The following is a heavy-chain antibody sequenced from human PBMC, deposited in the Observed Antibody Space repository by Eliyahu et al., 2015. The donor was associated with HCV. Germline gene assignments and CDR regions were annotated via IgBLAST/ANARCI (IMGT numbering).Heavy chain of an antibody. V-gene: IGHV4-59*01. J-gene: IGHJ4*02. CDR3: ARGDIWFGVDYFDH. D-gene: IGHD3-10*01. Sequence: QVQLLESGPGLVKPSETLSLTCTVSGGSFSSYHWSWIRQPPGKGLEWIGFVSSNDNTNYNPSLKSRVTVSLDTSKNQFSLRLTSVNAADTAVYYCARGDIWFGVDYFDHWGQGALVTVSS. CDR1: GGSFSSYH. CDR2: VSSNDNT.